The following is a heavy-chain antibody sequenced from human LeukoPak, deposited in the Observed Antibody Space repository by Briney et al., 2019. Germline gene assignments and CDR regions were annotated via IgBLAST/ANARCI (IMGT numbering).Heavy chain of an antibody. CDR3: ARSAGYCSSTSCSYGFDY. Sequence: PGGSLRLSCAGSGFTFSDFWMTWVRQTPGKGREWVANIKEDGTEKNLVDSVKGRFTISRDNTKNSLYLQMNSLRAEDTAVYYCARSAGYCSSTSCSYGFDYWGQGTLVTVSS. V-gene: IGHV3-7*01. D-gene: IGHD2-2*01. J-gene: IGHJ4*02. CDR2: IKEDGTEK. CDR1: GFTFSDFW.